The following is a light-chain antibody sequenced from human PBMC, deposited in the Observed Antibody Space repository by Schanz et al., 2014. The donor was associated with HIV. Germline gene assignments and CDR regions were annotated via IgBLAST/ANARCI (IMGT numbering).Light chain of an antibody. CDR3: QKYNSAPS. J-gene: IGKJ1*01. V-gene: IGKV1-5*03. CDR1: QSISTW. Sequence: DVQMTQSPSTLSASLGDRVTITCRASQSISTWLAWYQVKPGKAPKLLIYKASSLHIGVPSTFSGSGSGTEFTLTISSLRPEDVATYYCQKYNSAPSFGQGTKVEIK. CDR2: KAS.